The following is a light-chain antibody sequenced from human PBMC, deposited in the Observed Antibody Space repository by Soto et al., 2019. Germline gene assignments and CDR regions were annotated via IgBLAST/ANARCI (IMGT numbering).Light chain of an antibody. V-gene: IGKV1-5*03. CDR3: QQNKSSPCT. Sequence: DTELTQSPSTLSVSVGDRVTIACRASQSISSWLAWYQQKPGQAPSLLIYKASNIDSGVPSRFSGSGSGTEITLTISSLQPDDFATYYCQQNKSSPCTFGQGTKVEIK. CDR1: QSISSW. J-gene: IGKJ1*01. CDR2: KAS.